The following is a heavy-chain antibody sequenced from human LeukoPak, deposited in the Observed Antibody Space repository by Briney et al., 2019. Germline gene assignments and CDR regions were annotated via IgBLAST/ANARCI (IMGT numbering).Heavy chain of an antibody. J-gene: IGHJ4*02. D-gene: IGHD3-3*01. CDR3: ARGGRFLEWSL. V-gene: IGHV4-31*03. CDR1: GGSISSGGYY. Sequence: SETLSLTCTVSGGSISSGGYYWSWIRQHPGKGLEWIGYIYYSGSTYYNPSLKSRVTISVDTSKNQFSLKLSSVTAADTAVYYCARGGRFLEWSLWGQGTLVTVSS. CDR2: IYYSGST.